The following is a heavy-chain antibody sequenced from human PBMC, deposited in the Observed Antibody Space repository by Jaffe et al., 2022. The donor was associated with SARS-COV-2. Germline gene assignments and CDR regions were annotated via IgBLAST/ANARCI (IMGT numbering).Heavy chain of an antibody. D-gene: IGHD2-2*02. Sequence: QVQLQESGPGLVKPSETLSLTCTVSGGSISSSYWSWIRQPPGKGLDWIGYVYYSGSTNYNPSLKSRVTISVDTSKNQFSLKLSSVTAADTAVYYCARVNTVLGWFDPWGQGTLVTVSS. CDR1: GGSISSSY. V-gene: IGHV4-59*01. CDR3: ARVNTVLGWFDP. J-gene: IGHJ5*02. CDR2: VYYSGST.